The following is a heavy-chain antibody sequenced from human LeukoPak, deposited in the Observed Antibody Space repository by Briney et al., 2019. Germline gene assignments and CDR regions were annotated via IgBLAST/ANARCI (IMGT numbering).Heavy chain of an antibody. CDR1: GFTFSSYS. CDR2: VSSGSSTI. CDR3: ARALPDPAWSYYFDY. D-gene: IGHD2-8*02. J-gene: IGHJ4*02. V-gene: IGHV3-48*02. Sequence: GGSLRLSCAASGFTFSSYSMNWVRQAPGKGLEWVSYVSSGSSTIYYADSVKGRFTISRDNARNSLYLQMNSLRDEDTAVYYCARALPDPAWSYYFDYWGQGTLVTVSS.